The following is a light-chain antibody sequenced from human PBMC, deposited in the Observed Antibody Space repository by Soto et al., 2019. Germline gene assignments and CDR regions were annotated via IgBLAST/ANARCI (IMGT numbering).Light chain of an antibody. CDR3: QQYGSSPLA. V-gene: IGKV3-20*01. CDR1: QSVSSSY. Sequence: ENVLTQSPGTLSLSPGERATLSCRASQSVSSSYLAWYQQKPGQAPRLLIYGASSRATGIPDRFSGSGSGTDFTLIISRLEPVDFAVYYCQQYGSSPLAFGPGTKVDIK. J-gene: IGKJ3*01. CDR2: GAS.